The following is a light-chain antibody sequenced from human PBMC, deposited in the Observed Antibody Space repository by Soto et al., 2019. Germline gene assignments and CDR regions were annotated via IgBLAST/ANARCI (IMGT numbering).Light chain of an antibody. Sequence: EIVMTQSPATLSVSPGERATLSCRASQSVSSSLAWYQQKPGQAPRLLIYGASTRATGIQARFSGSGSATDFTLTIRSLEPEDFAVYYCKQRSNWPPTFGQGTKVDIK. V-gene: IGKV3-15*01. CDR2: GAS. CDR1: QSVSSS. J-gene: IGKJ1*01. CDR3: KQRSNWPPT.